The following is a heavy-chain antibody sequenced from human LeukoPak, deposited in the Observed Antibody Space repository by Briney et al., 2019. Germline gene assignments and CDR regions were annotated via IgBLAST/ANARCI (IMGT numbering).Heavy chain of an antibody. CDR3: ARISRSRGYSYAFDY. V-gene: IGHV4-39*01. D-gene: IGHD5-18*01. J-gene: IGHJ4*02. Sequence: PSETLSLTCTVSGGSISSSYSYWGWIRQPPGKGLEWIGNIYYSGSTYYNPSLKSRVTISVDTSKNQFSLKLSSVTAADTAVYYCARISRSRGYSYAFDYWGQGTLVTVSS. CDR2: IYYSGST. CDR1: GGSISSSYSY.